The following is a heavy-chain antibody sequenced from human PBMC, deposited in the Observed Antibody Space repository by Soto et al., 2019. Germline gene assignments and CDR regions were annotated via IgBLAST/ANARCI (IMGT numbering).Heavy chain of an antibody. J-gene: IGHJ4*02. CDR2: IDPNDSQT. D-gene: IGHD2-2*01. Sequence: GESLKISCQASGYSFSSSWIGWVRQMPGKGLEWMGIIDPNDSQTIYSPSFQGQVTISADKSIDTAYLQWSSLKTSDTATYYCPRPDGTSWKGDYLDYWGQGALVTVSS. CDR1: GYSFSSSW. V-gene: IGHV5-51*01. CDR3: PRPDGTSWKGDYLDY.